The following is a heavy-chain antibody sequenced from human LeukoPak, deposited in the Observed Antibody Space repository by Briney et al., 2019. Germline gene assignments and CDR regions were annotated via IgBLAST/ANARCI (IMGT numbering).Heavy chain of an antibody. CDR3: ARDLSGYSYGSAIDY. Sequence: GASVTVSCKASGYTFTSYDINWVRQATGQGLEWMGWMNPNSGNTGYAQKFQGRVTITRNTSISTAYMELSSLRSEDTAVYYCARDLSGYSYGSAIDYWGQGTLVTVSS. D-gene: IGHD5-18*01. V-gene: IGHV1-8*03. J-gene: IGHJ4*02. CDR2: MNPNSGNT. CDR1: GYTFTSYD.